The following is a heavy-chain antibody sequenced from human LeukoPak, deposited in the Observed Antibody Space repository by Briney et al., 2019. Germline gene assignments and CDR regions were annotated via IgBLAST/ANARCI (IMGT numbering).Heavy chain of an antibody. D-gene: IGHD5-12*01. Sequence: GGSLRLSCAAAGFTFSSYAMHWVRQAPGKGLDYVSAISSNGGSTYYANSVKGRFTISRDNSKNTLYLQMGSLRAEDMAVYYCARDTGYGAFDIWGQGTMVTVSS. V-gene: IGHV3-64*01. CDR2: ISSNGGST. CDR1: GFTFSSYA. CDR3: ARDTGYGAFDI. J-gene: IGHJ3*02.